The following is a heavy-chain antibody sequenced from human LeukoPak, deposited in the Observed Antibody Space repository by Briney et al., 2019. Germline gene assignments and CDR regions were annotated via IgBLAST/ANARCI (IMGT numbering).Heavy chain of an antibody. CDR3: ARSKNYDILTGYYRDLKYEFDY. J-gene: IGHJ4*02. V-gene: IGHV1-2*02. CDR2: INPNSGGA. D-gene: IGHD3-9*01. Sequence: GASVKVSCKASGYTFTGYYMHWVRQAPGQGLEWMGWINPNSGGANYAQKFQGRVTMTRDTSINTAYMELSRLRSDDTAVYYCARSKNYDILTGYYRDLKYEFDYWGQGTLVTVSS. CDR1: GYTFTGYY.